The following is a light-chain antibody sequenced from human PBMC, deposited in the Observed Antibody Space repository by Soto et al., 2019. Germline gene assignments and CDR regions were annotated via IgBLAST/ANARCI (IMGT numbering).Light chain of an antibody. CDR2: KAS. J-gene: IGKJ5*01. CDR1: ESISRW. V-gene: IGKV1-5*03. Sequence: DIQMTQSPSTLSASVGDRVTITCRASESISRWLGWYQQKPGKAPKLLIYKASSLESGVPSRFSGSGSGTEFTLTINSLQADDFATYYCQQHNSFSITFGQGKRLEIK. CDR3: QQHNSFSIT.